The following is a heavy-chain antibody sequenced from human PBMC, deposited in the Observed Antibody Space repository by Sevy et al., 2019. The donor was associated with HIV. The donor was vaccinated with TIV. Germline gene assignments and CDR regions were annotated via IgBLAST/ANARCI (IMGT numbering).Heavy chain of an antibody. CDR2: IYYDGST. J-gene: IGHJ3*02. Sequence: SETLSLTCTVSGGSIGRYYWSWIRQSPGRGLEWIGYIYYDGSTGYHSSLKSRVTISLDTSKNQFSLSLNSVTTADTAVYYCARDAGNYHDSSNYYYVYAFDIWGQGTLVTVSS. V-gene: IGHV4-59*01. CDR3: ARDAGNYHDSSNYYYVYAFDI. CDR1: GGSIGRYY. D-gene: IGHD3-22*01.